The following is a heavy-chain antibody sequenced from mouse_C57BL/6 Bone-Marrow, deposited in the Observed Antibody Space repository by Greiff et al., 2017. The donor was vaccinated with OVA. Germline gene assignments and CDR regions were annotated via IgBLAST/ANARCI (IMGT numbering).Heavy chain of an antibody. CDR2: IDPSDSET. J-gene: IGHJ1*03. Sequence: QVQLQQPGAELVRPGSSVKLSCKASGYTFTSYWMHWVKQRPIQGLEWIGNIDPSDSETHYNQKFKDKATLTVDKSSSTAYMQLSSLTSEDSAVYYCARASTMVTYFDVWGTGTTVTVSS. D-gene: IGHD2-2*01. CDR3: ARASTMVTYFDV. CDR1: GYTFTSYW. V-gene: IGHV1-52*01.